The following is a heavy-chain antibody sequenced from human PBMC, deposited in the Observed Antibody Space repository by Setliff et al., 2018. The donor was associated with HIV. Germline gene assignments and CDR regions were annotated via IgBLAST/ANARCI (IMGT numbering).Heavy chain of an antibody. CDR3: ARVASGYDYGWLDP. V-gene: IGHV3-11*04. CDR2: ISSSDSTI. D-gene: IGHD5-12*01. J-gene: IGHJ5*02. CDR1: GFTFSDYY. Sequence: PGGSLRLSCAASGFTFSDYYMSWIRQAPGKGLEWVSYISSSDSTIYYADSVKGRFTVSRDNAKNTLYLQMNSLRAEDTAVYYCARVASGYDYGWLDPWGQGTLVTVSS.